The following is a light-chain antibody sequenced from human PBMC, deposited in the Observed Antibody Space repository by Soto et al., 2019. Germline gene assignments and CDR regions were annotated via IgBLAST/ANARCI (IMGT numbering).Light chain of an antibody. J-gene: IGKJ1*01. CDR3: QQYNNWPLWT. V-gene: IGKV3-15*01. CDR1: QSVSNN. Sequence: EIVMTQSPATLSVSPGERATLSCRASQSVSNNLAWYQQKAGQAPRLLIYGASTRATGIPARFSGRGSGTDFTLTISSLQSEDFAVYYCQQYNNWPLWTFGQGTKVDIK. CDR2: GAS.